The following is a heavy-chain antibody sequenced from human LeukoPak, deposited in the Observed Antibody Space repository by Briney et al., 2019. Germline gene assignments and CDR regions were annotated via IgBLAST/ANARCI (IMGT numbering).Heavy chain of an antibody. D-gene: IGHD3-16*01. CDR1: GFTFSDYY. V-gene: IGHV3-11*01. CDR2: ISSSGTTI. Sequence: GGSLRLSCVASGFTFSDYYMSWIRQAPGRGLEWISYISSSGTTIYYTDSVKGRLTISRDNAKNSLYLQMNSLRAEDTAVYYCAKGRGFRVWDPWDNWGQGTLITVSS. J-gene: IGHJ4*02. CDR3: AKGRGFRVWDPWDN.